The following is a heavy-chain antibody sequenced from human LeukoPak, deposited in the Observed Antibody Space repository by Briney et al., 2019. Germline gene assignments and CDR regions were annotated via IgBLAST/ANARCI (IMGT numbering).Heavy chain of an antibody. Sequence: ASVKVSCKVSGYTLTELSMHWVRQAPGKGLEWMGGFDPEDGETIYAQKFQGRVTMTEDTSTDTAYMELSSLRSEDTAVYYCATDTSFCDILTGWGQGTLVTVSS. V-gene: IGHV1-24*01. J-gene: IGHJ4*02. CDR3: ATDTSFCDILTG. CDR2: FDPEDGET. D-gene: IGHD3-9*01. CDR1: GYTLTELS.